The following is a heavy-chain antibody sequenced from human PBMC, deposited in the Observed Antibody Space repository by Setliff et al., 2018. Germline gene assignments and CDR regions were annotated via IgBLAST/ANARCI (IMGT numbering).Heavy chain of an antibody. D-gene: IGHD2-15*01. CDR3: AISTLSICSGGSCPNAFDV. J-gene: IGHJ3*01. CDR2: ISAYNGKT. Sequence: ASVKVSCKASGYTLSNSILSWVRQAPGQGLEWMGWISAYNGKTYFAQKFQDRITLTTDTSTNTGYLELRGLRLDDTAVYYCAISTLSICSGGSCPNAFDVWGQGTMVTVSS. CDR1: GYTLSNSI. V-gene: IGHV1-18*01.